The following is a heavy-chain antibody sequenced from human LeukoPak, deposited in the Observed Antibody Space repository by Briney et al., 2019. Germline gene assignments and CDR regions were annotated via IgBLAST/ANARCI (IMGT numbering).Heavy chain of an antibody. V-gene: IGHV3-7*04. CDR2: INPDGSEK. CDR3: ARNNGWAFDF. CDR1: GFTFSSYA. Sequence: GGSLRLSCAASGFTFSSYAMSWVRQAPGKGLAWVANINPDGSEKEYVDSVKGRFTISRDNAQNSLFLQMNSLRAEDTAVYYCARNNGWAFDFWGQGTMVTVSS. J-gene: IGHJ3*01. D-gene: IGHD6-19*01.